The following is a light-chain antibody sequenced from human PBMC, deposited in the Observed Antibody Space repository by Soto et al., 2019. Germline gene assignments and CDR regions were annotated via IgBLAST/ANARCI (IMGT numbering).Light chain of an antibody. CDR1: QSVSSSY. V-gene: IGKV3-20*01. CDR3: QQYGSSPRT. CDR2: GAS. Sequence: EIVLTQPPGTLSLSPGERATLSCRASQSVSSSYLAWYQQKPGQAPRLLIYGASSRATGIPDRFGGSGSGTDFTLTISRLEPEDFAVYYCQQYGSSPRTFGQGTKVDIK. J-gene: IGKJ1*01.